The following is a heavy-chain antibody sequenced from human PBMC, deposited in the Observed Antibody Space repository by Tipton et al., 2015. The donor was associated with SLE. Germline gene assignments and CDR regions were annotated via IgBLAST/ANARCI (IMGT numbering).Heavy chain of an antibody. CDR3: ARSGSGSYSLDY. CDR2: IYTSGST. Sequence: TLSLTCTVSGGSISSYYYSWIRQPAGRGLEWIGRIYTSGSTNYNPSLKSRVTMSVDTSKNQFSQKLSSVTAADTAVYYCARSGSGSYSLDYWGQGTLVTVSS. CDR1: GGSISSYY. D-gene: IGHD1-26*01. V-gene: IGHV4-4*07. J-gene: IGHJ4*02.